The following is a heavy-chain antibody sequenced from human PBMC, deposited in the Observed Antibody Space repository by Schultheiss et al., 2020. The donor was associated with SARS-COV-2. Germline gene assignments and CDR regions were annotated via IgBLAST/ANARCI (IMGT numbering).Heavy chain of an antibody. D-gene: IGHD6-19*01. CDR1: GFSFSGYG. Sequence: GGSLRLSCTASGFSFSGYGMHWVRQAPGKGLEWVALIWFDGSKTYYTDSVKGRFTISRDDTNNSLFLQMNSLRAEDTAIYYCARGGPRAVAPMDVWGQGTTVTVSS. CDR2: IWFDGSKT. V-gene: IGHV3-33*01. J-gene: IGHJ6*02. CDR3: ARGGPRAVAPMDV.